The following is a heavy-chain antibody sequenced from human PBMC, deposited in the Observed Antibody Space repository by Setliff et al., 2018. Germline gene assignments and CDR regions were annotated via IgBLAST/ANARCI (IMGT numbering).Heavy chain of an antibody. CDR2: IYYSGST. J-gene: IGHJ4*02. V-gene: IGHV4-59*01. D-gene: IGHD2-15*01. Sequence: SETLSLTCTVSGGSITNYYWSWIRQPPGKGLEWIGYIYYSGSTNYKPSLKSRVSISVDTSKNQFSLILSSVTAADTAVYYCVSERESASRQTYFDSWGQGTLVTVSS. CDR1: GGSITNYY. CDR3: VSERESASRQTYFDS.